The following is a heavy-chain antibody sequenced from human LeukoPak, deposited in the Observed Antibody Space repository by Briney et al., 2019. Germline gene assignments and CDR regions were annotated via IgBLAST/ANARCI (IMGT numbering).Heavy chain of an antibody. CDR2: INPISGDT. D-gene: IGHD5-12*01. CDR1: GYTFIDSF. J-gene: IGHJ4*01. Sequence: WASVKVSCKASGYTFIDSFMHWVRQAPGQGPEWMGWINPISGDTNYAQTFQGRLTLTRDTSISTAYMELTRLRFDATAMYYCARDLAWGSGYDLDYWGLGTLVIVSS. V-gene: IGHV1-2*02. CDR3: ARDLAWGSGYDLDY.